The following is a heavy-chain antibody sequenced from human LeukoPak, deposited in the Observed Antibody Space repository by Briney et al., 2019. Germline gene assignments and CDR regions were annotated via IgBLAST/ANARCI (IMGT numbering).Heavy chain of an antibody. V-gene: IGHV5-51*01. J-gene: IGHJ4*02. CDR2: IYPGDSDT. CDR1: GYSFTSYW. Sequence: GESLKIPCKGSGYSFTSYWIVWVRQMPGKGLEWMGNIYPGDSDTRYSPSFQGQVTISADKSISTAYLQCSSLKASHTAMYYCARHIRYSGSYYFDYWGQGTLVTVSS. CDR3: ARHIRYSGSYYFDY. D-gene: IGHD1-26*01.